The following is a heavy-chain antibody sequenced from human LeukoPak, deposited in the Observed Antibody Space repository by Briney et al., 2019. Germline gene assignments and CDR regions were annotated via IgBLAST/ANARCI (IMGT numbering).Heavy chain of an antibody. CDR2: VHLDGRT. Sequence: SETLSLTCGVSGGSVSSTNWWTWIRQPPGKGLERIGEVHLDGRTNFNPSLKSRLTMSVDLSENHVSLKLTSVTAADTAVYYCAREGGFYRPLDYSGQGTLVTVSS. D-gene: IGHD6-25*01. CDR1: GGSVSSTNW. J-gene: IGHJ4*02. CDR3: AREGGFYRPLDY. V-gene: IGHV4-4*02.